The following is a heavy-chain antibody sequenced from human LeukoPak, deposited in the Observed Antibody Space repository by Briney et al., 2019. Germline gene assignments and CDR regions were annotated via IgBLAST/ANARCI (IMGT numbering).Heavy chain of an antibody. CDR2: IYYAGSS. CDR1: GVSIKNYY. D-gene: IGHD2/OR15-2a*01. Sequence: SETLSLTCTVSGVSIKNYYWSWVRQPPGKGLEWIANIYYAGSSNYNPSLKSRVSVSIDASKNHLSLKLTSVTAADTAIYYCARQAVIIPTGMEGPWFDPWGQGTLVAVSS. V-gene: IGHV4-59*08. J-gene: IGHJ5*02. CDR3: ARQAVIIPTGMEGPWFDP.